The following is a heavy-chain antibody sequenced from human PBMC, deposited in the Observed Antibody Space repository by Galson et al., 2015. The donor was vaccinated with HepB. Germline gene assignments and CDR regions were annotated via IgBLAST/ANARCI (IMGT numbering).Heavy chain of an antibody. CDR3: ARGTPYNFDTSGYFPLYYLDY. D-gene: IGHD3-22*01. J-gene: IGHJ4*02. V-gene: IGHV3-66*02. CDR2: IYGGGST. CDR1: GFTVSSHY. Sequence: SLRLSCAASGFTVSSHYMSWVRQAPGKGLEWVSVIYGGGSTYYADSVKGRFSISRDNSKNTLSLQMSSLRAEDTAVYYCARGTPYNFDTSGYFPLYYLDYWGQGTLVTVSS.